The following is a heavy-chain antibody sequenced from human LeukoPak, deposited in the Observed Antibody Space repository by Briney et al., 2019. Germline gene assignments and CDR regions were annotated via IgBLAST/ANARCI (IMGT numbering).Heavy chain of an antibody. CDR1: GFTFGSYA. V-gene: IGHV3-23*01. CDR2: ISGSGGST. Sequence: GGSLRLSCAASGFTFGSYAMSWVRQAPGKGLEWVSAISGSGGSTYYADSVKGRFTISRDNSKNTLYLQMNSLRAEDTAVYYCAKGHSGYDLYYFDYWGQGTLVTVSS. J-gene: IGHJ4*02. D-gene: IGHD5-12*01. CDR3: AKGHSGYDLYYFDY.